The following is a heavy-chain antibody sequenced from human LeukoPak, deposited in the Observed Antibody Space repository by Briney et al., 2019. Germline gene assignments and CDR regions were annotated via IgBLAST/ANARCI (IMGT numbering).Heavy chain of an antibody. V-gene: IGHV3-21*04. CDR1: GFAIITYT. CDR3: ARQLGYCAAGTCYFDS. D-gene: IGHD2-8*02. Sequence: GGSLRLSCAASGFAIITYTMAWVQQPPGKGLEWISSLSSGRSPSYSDSLEGRLTMSSDNARNTLYLQMDNLRGEDTAMYYCARQLGYCAAGTCYFDSWGHGTQVTVSS. CDR2: LSSGRSP. J-gene: IGHJ4*01.